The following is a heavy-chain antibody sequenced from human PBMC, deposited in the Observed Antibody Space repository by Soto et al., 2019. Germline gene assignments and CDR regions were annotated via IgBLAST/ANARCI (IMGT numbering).Heavy chain of an antibody. D-gene: IGHD1-26*01. CDR3: ARADYYGDPGSY. CDR1: GFTFSTSR. V-gene: IGHV3-7*01. CDR2: IKEDGSEK. Sequence: HPRGALRGSCAASGFTFSTSRMSWVRQAPGKGLEWVANIKEDGSEKYYVDSVKGRFTISRDHAKNSLYLQMNSLGADDTAVYYCARADYYGDPGSYWGQGTLVTGSS. J-gene: IGHJ4*02.